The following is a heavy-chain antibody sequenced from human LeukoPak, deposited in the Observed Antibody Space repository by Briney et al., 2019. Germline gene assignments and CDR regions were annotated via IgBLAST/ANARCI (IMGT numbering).Heavy chain of an antibody. V-gene: IGHV1-69*13. CDR2: IIPIFGTA. Sequence: ASVKVSCKASGGTFSSYAISWVRQAPRQGLEWMGGIIPIFGTANYAQKFQGRVTITADESTSTAYMELSSLRSEDTAVYYCARSYPPEGIAAAGTRGRYYYGMDVWGQGTTVTVSS. D-gene: IGHD6-13*01. J-gene: IGHJ6*02. CDR1: GGTFSSYA. CDR3: ARSYPPEGIAAAGTRGRYYYGMDV.